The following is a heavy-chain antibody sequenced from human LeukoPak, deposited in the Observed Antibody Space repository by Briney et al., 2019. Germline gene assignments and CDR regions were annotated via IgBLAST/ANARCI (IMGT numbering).Heavy chain of an antibody. D-gene: IGHD6-19*01. CDR1: GYTFTSYG. J-gene: IGHJ4*02. V-gene: IGHV1-69*13. CDR2: IIPIFGTA. Sequence: SVKVSCKASGYTFTSYGISWVRQAPGQGLEWMGGIIPIFGTANYAQKFQGRVTITADESTSTAYMELSSLRSEDTAVYYCARVRGPGRWLAHDPDQYYFDYWGQGTLVTVSS. CDR3: ARVRGPGRWLAHDPDQYYFDY.